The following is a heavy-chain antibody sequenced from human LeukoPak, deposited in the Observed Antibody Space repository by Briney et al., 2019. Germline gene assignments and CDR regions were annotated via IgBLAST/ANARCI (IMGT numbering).Heavy chain of an antibody. Sequence: SETLSLTCTVSGGSISDYYWSWIRQAPGKGLEWIGYIYYSGSTNYNPSLKSRVTISVDTSKNQFSLKLSSVTAADTAVYYCARSKTYSGSYYRWGQGTLVTVSS. J-gene: IGHJ4*02. D-gene: IGHD1-26*01. V-gene: IGHV4-59*12. CDR3: ARSKTYSGSYYR. CDR2: IYYSGST. CDR1: GGSISDYY.